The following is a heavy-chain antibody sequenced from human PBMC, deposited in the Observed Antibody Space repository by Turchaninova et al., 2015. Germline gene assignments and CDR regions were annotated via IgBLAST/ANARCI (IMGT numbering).Heavy chain of an antibody. V-gene: IGHV4-34*01. CDR1: GGSFRGYY. Sequence: QVQLQQWGAGLLKPSATLSLTCAVYGGSFRGYYWSWLRQPPGKGLEWIGEIKHSGSTNYTPSLKSGVTISVDTSKKQFSLKLSSVTAADTAVYYCTRGRRDGGSGSYYFDYWGQGTLVTVSS. CDR2: IKHSGST. CDR3: TRGRRDGGSGSYYFDY. D-gene: IGHD3-10*01. J-gene: IGHJ4*02.